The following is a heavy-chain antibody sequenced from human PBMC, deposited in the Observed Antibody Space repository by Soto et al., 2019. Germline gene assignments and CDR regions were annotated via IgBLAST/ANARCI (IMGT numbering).Heavy chain of an antibody. Sequence: QPGGSMRLSCAASGCNFGSYWMRWARQAPGKGPEWVATITFDASEKKYVESVKGRFSMSRDNAKNSLYLQMDSLRAEDTAVYYCARDAGDGSGSSVNHHLEYSGHVTLV. CDR1: GCNFGSYW. J-gene: IGHJ4*01. D-gene: IGHD3-10*01. CDR3: ARDAGDGSGSSVNHHLEY. CDR2: ITFDASEK. V-gene: IGHV3-7*01.